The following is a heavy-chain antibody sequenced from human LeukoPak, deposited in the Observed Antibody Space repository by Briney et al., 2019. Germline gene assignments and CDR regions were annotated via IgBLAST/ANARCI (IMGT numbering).Heavy chain of an antibody. CDR1: GYTFTGYD. D-gene: IGHD3-16*01. Sequence: ASVKVSCKASGYTFTGYDVNWVRQATGQGLEWMGWMNPNSGNTDYARKFQGRVTMTTNTSISTAYMELSSLRSEDTAVYYCARGHYIGDYRYYYMDVRGKGTTVTVSS. CDR3: ARGHYIGDYRYYYMDV. CDR2: MNPNSGNT. J-gene: IGHJ6*03. V-gene: IGHV1-8*01.